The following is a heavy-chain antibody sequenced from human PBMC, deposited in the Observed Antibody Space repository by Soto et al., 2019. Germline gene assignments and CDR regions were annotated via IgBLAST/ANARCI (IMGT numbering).Heavy chain of an antibody. CDR1: GGSISSYL. Sequence: LSLTCTVSGGSISSYLWSWIRQPAGKGLDWIGRLNNCGNTHYNPSLKSRVTVSVDTSRNQFFLTLRSVSAADSAVYHCGREGGETWDYEASWGQGTPVTV. D-gene: IGHD1-7*01. V-gene: IGHV4-4*07. J-gene: IGHJ5*02. CDR2: LNNCGNT. CDR3: GREGGETWDYEAS.